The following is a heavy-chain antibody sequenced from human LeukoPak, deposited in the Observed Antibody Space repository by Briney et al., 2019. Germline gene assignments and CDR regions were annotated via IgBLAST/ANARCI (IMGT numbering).Heavy chain of an antibody. CDR3: AREYRDGYNLGWFDP. J-gene: IGHJ5*02. Sequence: GESLKISCKGSGYSFTSYWIGWVRQAPGKGLEWVSSISSSSSYIYYADSVKGRFTISRGNAKNSLYLQMNSLRAEDTAVYYCAREYRDGYNLGWFDPWGQGTLVTVSS. CDR1: GYSFTSYW. CDR2: ISSSSSYI. D-gene: IGHD5-24*01. V-gene: IGHV3-21*01.